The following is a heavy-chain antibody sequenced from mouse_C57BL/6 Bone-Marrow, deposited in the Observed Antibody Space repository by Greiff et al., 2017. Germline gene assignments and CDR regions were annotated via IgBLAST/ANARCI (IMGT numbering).Heavy chain of an antibody. CDR1: GFNIKDDY. J-gene: IGHJ1*03. CDR3: TCTTANFYWYFDV. V-gene: IGHV14-4*01. Sequence: VQLQQSGAELVRPGASVKLSCTASGFNIKDDYMHWVKQRPEQGLEWIGWIDPENGDTEYASKFQGKATITADTSSNTAYLQLSSLTSEDTAVYYCTCTTANFYWYFDVWGTGTTVTVSS. D-gene: IGHD1-2*01. CDR2: IDPENGDT.